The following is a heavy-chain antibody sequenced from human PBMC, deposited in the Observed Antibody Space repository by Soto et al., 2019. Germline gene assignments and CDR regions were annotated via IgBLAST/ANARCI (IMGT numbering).Heavy chain of an antibody. CDR1: GFTFKESA. D-gene: IGHD6-19*01. V-gene: IGHV3-23*01. Sequence: EVRLLEAGGGLKQPGGSLRLSCAASGFTFKESAMNWVRQAPGKGLERVASISDTGASTWYAASVRGRLSISRDNSKNTLYLQMNSLRGEDTAVYYCAKGRGSGWAWYFDNWGQGTLVTVSS. J-gene: IGHJ4*02. CDR3: AKGRGSGWAWYFDN. CDR2: ISDTGAST.